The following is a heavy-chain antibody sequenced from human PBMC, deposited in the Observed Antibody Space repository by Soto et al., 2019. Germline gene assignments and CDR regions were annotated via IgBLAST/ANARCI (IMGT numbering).Heavy chain of an antibody. Sequence: GGSLRLSCAASGFSFSYYEMNWARQAPGKGLEWVAYISSTGSTVHYADSVGGRFTVSRDNARNSLFLQMNTLRVEDTALYYCARDRAAGGYWGQGTLVTVSS. CDR2: ISSTGSTV. CDR3: ARDRAAGGY. J-gene: IGHJ4*02. CDR1: GFSFSYYE. D-gene: IGHD6-13*01. V-gene: IGHV3-48*03.